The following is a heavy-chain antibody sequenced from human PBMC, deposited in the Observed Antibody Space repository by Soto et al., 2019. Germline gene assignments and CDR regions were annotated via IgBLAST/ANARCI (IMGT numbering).Heavy chain of an antibody. CDR3: ARAYYYDSSGYYSPFDY. CDR1: GFSLSTSGVG. V-gene: IGHV2-5*02. CDR2: IYWDDDK. D-gene: IGHD3-22*01. Sequence: SGPTLVNPTQTLTLTCTFSGFSLSTSGVGVGWIRQPPGKALEWLALIYWDDDKRYSPSLKGRLTITKDTSKNQVVLTMTNMDPVDTATYYCARAYYYDSSGYYSPFDYWGQGTLVTVSS. J-gene: IGHJ4*02.